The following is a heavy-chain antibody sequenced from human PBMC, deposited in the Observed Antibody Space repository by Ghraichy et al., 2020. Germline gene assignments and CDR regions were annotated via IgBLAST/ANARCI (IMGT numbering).Heavy chain of an antibody. J-gene: IGHJ4*02. Sequence: ASVKVSCKASGYTFTSYGISWVRQAPGQGLEWMGWISAYNGNTNYAQKLQGRVTMTTDTSTSTAYMELRSLRSDDTAVYYCARVPIYDSSGYYYPYYFDYWGQGTLVTVSS. CDR3: ARVPIYDSSGYYYPYYFDY. V-gene: IGHV1-18*01. CDR2: ISAYNGNT. CDR1: GYTFTSYG. D-gene: IGHD3-22*01.